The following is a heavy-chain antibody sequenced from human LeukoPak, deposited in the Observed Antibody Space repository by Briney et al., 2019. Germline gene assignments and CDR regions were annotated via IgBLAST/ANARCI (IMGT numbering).Heavy chain of an antibody. J-gene: IGHJ5*02. CDR1: GGTFTRDD. Sequence: ASVKVSCRASGGTFTRDDINWVRQAPGQGLEWVGHIDPYDATGSAQKFQGRVTITRDASLRTVYMELTNLTPDDTAVYYCAKYERRGFDPWGQGTLVTVSS. CDR3: AKYERRGFDP. D-gene: IGHD2-8*01. CDR2: IDPYDAT. V-gene: IGHV1-8*01.